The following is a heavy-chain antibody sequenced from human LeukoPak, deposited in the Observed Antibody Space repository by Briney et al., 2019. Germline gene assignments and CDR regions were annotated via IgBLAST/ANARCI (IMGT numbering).Heavy chain of an antibody. Sequence: ASVKVSCKASGYIFTGYYMHWVRQAPGQGLEWMGWINPNSGGANYAQKFQGRVTMTRDTSISTAYMELSRLRSDDTAVYYCARGGSYYYGSELDYWGQGTLVTVSS. D-gene: IGHD3-10*01. CDR2: INPNSGGA. CDR1: GYIFTGYY. J-gene: IGHJ4*02. V-gene: IGHV1-2*02. CDR3: ARGGSYYYGSELDY.